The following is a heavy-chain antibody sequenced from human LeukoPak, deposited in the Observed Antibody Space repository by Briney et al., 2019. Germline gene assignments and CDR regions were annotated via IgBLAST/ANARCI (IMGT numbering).Heavy chain of an antibody. CDR1: GFTFSSYS. D-gene: IGHD2-2*01. CDR2: ISSSSSYI. Sequence: GGSLRLSCAASGFTFSSYSMNWVRQAPGKGLEWVSSISSSSSYIYYADSVKGRFTISRDNAKNSLYLQMNSLRAEDTAVYYCAREGGGCSSTSCYFDYWGQGTLVTVSS. V-gene: IGHV3-21*01. J-gene: IGHJ4*02. CDR3: AREGGGCSSTSCYFDY.